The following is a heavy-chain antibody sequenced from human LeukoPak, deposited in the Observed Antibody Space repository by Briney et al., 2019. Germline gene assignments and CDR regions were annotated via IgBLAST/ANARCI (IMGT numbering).Heavy chain of an antibody. J-gene: IGHJ4*02. CDR3: VCGSGSYYNGLPLDY. CDR2: IIPILGIA. V-gene: IGHV1-69*04. Sequence: GASVKVSCKASGGTFSSYAIRWVRQAPGQGLEWMGRIIPILGIANYAQKFQGRVTITADKSTSTAYMELSSLRSEDTAVYYCVCGSGSYYNGLPLDYWGQGTLVTVSS. D-gene: IGHD3-10*01. CDR1: GGTFSSYA.